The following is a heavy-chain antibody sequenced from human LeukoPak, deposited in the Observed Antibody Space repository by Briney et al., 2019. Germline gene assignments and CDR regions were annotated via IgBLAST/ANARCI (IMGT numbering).Heavy chain of an antibody. V-gene: IGHV3-30*04. CDR3: ARGRRITMVRGVPDY. CDR1: GFTFSSYA. J-gene: IGHJ4*02. Sequence: PGGSLRLSCAASGFTFSSYAMHWVRQAPGKGLEWVAVISYDGSNKYYADSVKGRFTISRDNSKNTLYLQMNSLRAEDTAVYYCARGRRITMVRGVPDYWGQGTLVTVSS. D-gene: IGHD3-10*01. CDR2: ISYDGSNK.